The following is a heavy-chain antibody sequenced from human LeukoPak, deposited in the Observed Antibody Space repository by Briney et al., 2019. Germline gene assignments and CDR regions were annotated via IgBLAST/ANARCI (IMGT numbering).Heavy chain of an antibody. Sequence: SQTLSLTCTVSGGSISSGDYYWSWIRQPPGKGLEWIGYIYYSGSTYYNPSLKSRVTISVDTSKNQFSLKLSSVTAADTAVYYCAREPPGPGGFNRFDPWGQGTLVTVSS. CDR3: AREPPGPGGFNRFDP. CDR2: IYYSGST. J-gene: IGHJ5*02. CDR1: GGSISSGDYY. V-gene: IGHV4-30-4*01. D-gene: IGHD2-15*01.